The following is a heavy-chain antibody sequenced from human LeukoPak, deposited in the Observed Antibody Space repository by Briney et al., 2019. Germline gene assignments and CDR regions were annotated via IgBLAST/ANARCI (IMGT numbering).Heavy chain of an antibody. D-gene: IGHD5-18*01. CDR1: GFTFNRCW. J-gene: IGHJ4*02. CDR2: INPDGRDT. Sequence: GGSLRLSCVVSGFTFNRCWMNWVRQAPGKGLEWVAHINPDGRDTYYVDSVKGRFTISRDNAQNSMYLQMNSLRAEDTAVYYCASSNTAMVTSDYFDYWGQGTLVTVSS. CDR3: ASSNTAMVTSDYFDY. V-gene: IGHV3-7*01.